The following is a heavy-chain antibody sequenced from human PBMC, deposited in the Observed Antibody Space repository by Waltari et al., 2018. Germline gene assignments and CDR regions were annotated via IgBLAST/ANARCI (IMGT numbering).Heavy chain of an antibody. J-gene: IGHJ6*02. V-gene: IGHV1-69*13. Sequence: QLVQSGAEVKKPGSSVIVSCKASGGTFNSFALSWVRQAPGQGLEWMGGNIPRFNTPTYARKFQGRLTVTADESTSTAYMELNSLRSEDSALYYCATRIPSDHSGSFYYYGMDVWGQGTTVTVSS. CDR1: GGTFNSFA. CDR2: NIPRFNTP. CDR3: ATRIPSDHSGSFYYYGMDV. D-gene: IGHD6-6*01.